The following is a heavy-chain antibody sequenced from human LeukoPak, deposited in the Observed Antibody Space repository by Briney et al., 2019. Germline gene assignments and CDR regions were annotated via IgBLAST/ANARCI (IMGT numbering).Heavy chain of an antibody. D-gene: IGHD5-12*01. Sequence: GASVKVSCKASGYTFTSYDIYWVRQATGQGLEWMGWMNPNSGNTGYAQKFQGRVTMTRNTSISTAYMELSSLRSEDTAVYYCARFRGTSGYPMAWGQGTLVTVSS. CDR1: GYTFTSYD. CDR2: MNPNSGNT. V-gene: IGHV1-8*01. J-gene: IGHJ5*02. CDR3: ARFRGTSGYPMA.